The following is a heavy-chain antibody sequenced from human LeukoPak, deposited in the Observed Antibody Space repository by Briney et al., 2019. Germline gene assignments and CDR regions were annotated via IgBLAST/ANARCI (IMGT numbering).Heavy chain of an antibody. CDR3: AKVEGGAQLANWFDP. V-gene: IGHV1-8*01. CDR2: INPKSGNS. D-gene: IGHD1-1*01. CDR1: GYTFTNYD. Sequence: ASVKVSCKASGYTFTNYDINRVRQVPGQGLEWMGWINPKSGNSASAQKFQGRLTMTRTTSISTAYMELSGLRSEDTAVYYCAKVEGGAQLANWFDPWGQGTLVTVSS. J-gene: IGHJ5*02.